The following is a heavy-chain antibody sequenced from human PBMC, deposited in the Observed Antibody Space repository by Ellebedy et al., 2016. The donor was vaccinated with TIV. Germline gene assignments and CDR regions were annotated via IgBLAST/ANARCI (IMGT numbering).Heavy chain of an antibody. CDR3: ARRGYSSGPYWAFDI. CDR2: ISGSGGST. Sequence: GGSLRLSCAASGFTFSSYAMSWVRQAPGKGLEWVSAISGSGGSTYYADSVKGRFTISRDNSKNTLYLQMNSLRAEDTAAYYCARRGYSSGPYWAFDIWGQGTLVTVPS. CDR1: GFTFSSYA. J-gene: IGHJ3*02. D-gene: IGHD6-19*01. V-gene: IGHV3-23*01.